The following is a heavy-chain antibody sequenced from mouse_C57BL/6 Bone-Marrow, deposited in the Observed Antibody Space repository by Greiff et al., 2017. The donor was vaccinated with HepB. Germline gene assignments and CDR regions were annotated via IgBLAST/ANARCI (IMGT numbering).Heavy chain of an antibody. CDR2: ILPSIGRT. CDR1: DSEVFPIAY. D-gene: IGHD2-1*01. Sequence: SGSDLRSPGSSVKLSCKDFDSEVFPIAYMSWVRKKPGHGFEWIVGILPSIGRTIHRKKFEDKAPLDGDTLSNTAYLELNSLTSEGSAIYYCARGWYLYAMDNWGQGTSVTGSS. V-gene: IGHV15-2*01. J-gene: IGHJ4*01. CDR3: ARGWYLYAMDN.